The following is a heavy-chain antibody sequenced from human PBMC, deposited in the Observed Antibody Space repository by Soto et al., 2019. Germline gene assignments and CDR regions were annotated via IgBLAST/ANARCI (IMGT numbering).Heavy chain of an antibody. CDR2: IKQDGSEK. Sequence: GGSLRLSCAASGFTFSSYWMSWVRQAPGKGLEWVANIKQDGSEKYYVDSVKGRFTISRDNAKNSLYLQMNSLRAEDTAVYYCARVEYYYDSSGYYSGYFQHWGQGTLVTVSS. CDR1: GFTFSSYW. J-gene: IGHJ1*01. V-gene: IGHV3-7*01. D-gene: IGHD3-22*01. CDR3: ARVEYYYDSSGYYSGYFQH.